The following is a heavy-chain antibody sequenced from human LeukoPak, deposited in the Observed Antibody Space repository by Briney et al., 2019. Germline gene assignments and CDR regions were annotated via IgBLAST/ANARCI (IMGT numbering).Heavy chain of an antibody. CDR1: GGSISSSSYY. Sequence: SETLSLTCTVSGGSISSSSYYWSWIRQPPGKGLEWIGEINHSGSTNYNPSLKSRVTISVDTSKNQFSLKLSSVTAADTAVYYCARLHRSHTTVTRWREAGYYFDYWGQGTLVTVSS. D-gene: IGHD4-17*01. CDR2: INHSGST. CDR3: ARLHRSHTTVTRWREAGYYFDY. V-gene: IGHV4-39*07. J-gene: IGHJ4*02.